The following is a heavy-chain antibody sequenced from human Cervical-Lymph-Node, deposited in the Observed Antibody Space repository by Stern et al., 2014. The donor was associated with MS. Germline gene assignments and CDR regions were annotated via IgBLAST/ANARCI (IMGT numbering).Heavy chain of an antibody. V-gene: IGHV3-23*04. Sequence: EVQLEESGGGLVQPGGSLRLSCAASGFTFSSYAMRWVRQAPGKGLEWGSAISGRGGSTYSADSVKGRFPISRDNSKNTLYLQMNSLRAEDTAVYYCLYSSSWYWFDPWGQGTLVTVSS. D-gene: IGHD6-13*01. J-gene: IGHJ5*02. CDR2: ISGRGGST. CDR3: LYSSSWYWFDP. CDR1: GFTFSSYA.